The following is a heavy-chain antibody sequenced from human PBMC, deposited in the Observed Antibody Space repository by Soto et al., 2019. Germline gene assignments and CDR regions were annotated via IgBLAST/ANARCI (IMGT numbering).Heavy chain of an antibody. CDR1: GFTFSSYG. CDR2: ISYDGSNK. V-gene: IGHV3-30*18. CDR3: AKVRGDTPPDY. D-gene: IGHD3-10*01. Sequence: GGSLRLSCAASGFTFSSYGMHWVRQAPGKGLEWVAVISYDGSNKYYADSVKGRFTISRDNSKNTLYLQMNSLRAEDTAVYYCAKVRGDTPPDYWGQGXLVTVYS. J-gene: IGHJ4*02.